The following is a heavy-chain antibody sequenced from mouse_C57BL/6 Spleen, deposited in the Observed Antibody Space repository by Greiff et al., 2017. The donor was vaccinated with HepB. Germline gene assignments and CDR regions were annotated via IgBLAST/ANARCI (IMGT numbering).Heavy chain of an antibody. CDR3: AREDDYDGAMDY. V-gene: IGHV3-5*01. D-gene: IGHD2-4*01. J-gene: IGHJ4*01. CDR1: GISITTGNYR. CDR2: IYYSGTI. Sequence: DVQLQESGPGLVKPSQTVFLTCTVTGISITTGNYRWSWIRQFPGNKLEWIGYIYYSGTITYNPSLTSRTTITRDTPKNQFFLEMNSLTAEDTATYYCAREDDYDGAMDYWGQGTSVTVSS.